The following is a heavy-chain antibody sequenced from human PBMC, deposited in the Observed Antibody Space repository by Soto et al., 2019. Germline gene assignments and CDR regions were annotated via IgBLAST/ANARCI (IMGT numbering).Heavy chain of an antibody. CDR3: ARDHIAAAGINWFDP. V-gene: IGHV3-48*04. CDR2: ISSSSSTI. CDR1: GFTFSSYS. Sequence: PGGSLRLSCAASGFTFSSYSMNWVRQAPGKGLEWVSYISSSSSTIYYADSVKGRFTISRDNAKNSLYLQMNSLRAEDTAVYYCARDHIAAAGINWFDPWGQGTLVTVSS. D-gene: IGHD6-13*01. J-gene: IGHJ5*02.